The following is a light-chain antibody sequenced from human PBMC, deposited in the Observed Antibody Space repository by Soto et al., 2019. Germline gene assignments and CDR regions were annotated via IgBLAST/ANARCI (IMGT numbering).Light chain of an antibody. CDR2: EVS. V-gene: IGLV2-8*01. CDR3: SSYAGSNIRYV. Sequence: QSVLAQPPSASVSPGQSVTISCTGTSSDVGGYNYVSWYQQHPGKAPKLMIYEVSKRPSGVPDRFSGSKSGNTASLTVSGLQAEDEADYYCSSYAGSNIRYVFGTGTKVTVL. J-gene: IGLJ1*01. CDR1: SSDVGGYNY.